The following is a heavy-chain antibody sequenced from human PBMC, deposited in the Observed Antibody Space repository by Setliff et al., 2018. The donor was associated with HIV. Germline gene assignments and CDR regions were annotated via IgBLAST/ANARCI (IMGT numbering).Heavy chain of an antibody. CDR1: GGSISTATFY. Sequence: KPSETLSLTCTVSGGSISTATFYWSWIRQSPGKGLEWIGEINHSGSTNYNPSLKSRVTILGDTSKNQFSLKLSSVTAADTAVYYCARRAGSDYFTRFDYWGQGTLVTVSS. D-gene: IGHD3-10*01. J-gene: IGHJ4*02. CDR2: INHSGST. V-gene: IGHV4-34*01. CDR3: ARRAGSDYFTRFDY.